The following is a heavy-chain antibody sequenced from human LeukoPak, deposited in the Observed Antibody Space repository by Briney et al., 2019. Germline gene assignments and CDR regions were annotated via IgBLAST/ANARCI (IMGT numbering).Heavy chain of an antibody. CDR3: ARREYCSSTSCYYFDY. J-gene: IGHJ4*02. CDR1: GYSFTTYG. D-gene: IGHD2-2*01. V-gene: IGHV5-51*01. Sequence: GESLKISCKGSGYSFTTYGIVWVRQMPGKGLEWMGIIYPGDSDTRYSPSFQGQVTISADKSISTAYLQWSSLKASDTAMYYCARREYCSSTSCYYFDYWGQGTLVTVSS. CDR2: IYPGDSDT.